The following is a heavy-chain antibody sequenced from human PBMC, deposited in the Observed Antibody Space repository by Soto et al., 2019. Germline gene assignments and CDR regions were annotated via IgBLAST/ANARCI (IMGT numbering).Heavy chain of an antibody. V-gene: IGHV3-53*04. Sequence: GSLRLSCAASGFTVSSNYMSWVRQAPGKGLEWVSVIYSGGSTYYADSVKGRFTISRHNSKNTLYLQMNSLRAEDTAVYYCARVNYDILTGGFLFDPWGQGTLVTVSS. CDR3: ARVNYDILTGGFLFDP. CDR1: GFTVSSNY. J-gene: IGHJ5*02. D-gene: IGHD3-9*01. CDR2: IYSGGST.